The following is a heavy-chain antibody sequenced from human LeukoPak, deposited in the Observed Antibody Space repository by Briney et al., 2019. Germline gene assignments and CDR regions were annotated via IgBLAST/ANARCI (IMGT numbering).Heavy chain of an antibody. CDR2: IYHSGST. CDR1: GGSISSGGYS. V-gene: IGHV4-30-2*01. J-gene: IGHJ4*02. CDR3: ARGPRGSYHDY. Sequence: SETLSLTCAVSGGSISSGGYSWSWIRQPPGKGLEWIGYIYHSGSTYYNPSLKSRVTIPVDRSKNQFSPKLSSVTAADTAVYYCARGPRGSYHDYWGQGTLVTVSS. D-gene: IGHD1-26*01.